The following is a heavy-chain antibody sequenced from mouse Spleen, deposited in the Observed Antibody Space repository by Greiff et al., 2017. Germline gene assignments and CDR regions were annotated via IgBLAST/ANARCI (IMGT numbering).Heavy chain of an antibody. CDR3: ARENWDYFDY. CDR2: IYPGDGDT. CDR1: GYAFSSSW. V-gene: IGHV1-82*01. J-gene: IGHJ2*01. D-gene: IGHD4-1*01. Sequence: QVQLQQSGPELVKPGASVKISCKASGYAFSSSWMNWVKQRPGKGLEWIGRIYPGDGDTNYNGKFKGKATLTADKSSSTAYMQLSSLTSEDSAVYFCARENWDYFDYWGQGTTLTVSS.